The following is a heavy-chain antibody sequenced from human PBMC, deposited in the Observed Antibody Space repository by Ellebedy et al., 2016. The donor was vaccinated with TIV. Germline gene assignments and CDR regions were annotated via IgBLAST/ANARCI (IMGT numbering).Heavy chain of an antibody. V-gene: IGHV3-74*01. Sequence: GESLKISCVASGFTFSRHYMHWVRQAPGKGLVWVSRIKDDGSETSYVDSVKGRFIISRDNAKNTLYLQMNSLRVEDTAMYYCARASYNDKWKMIAFDLWGQGTMVTVSS. CDR1: GFTFSRHY. CDR2: IKDDGSET. CDR3: ARASYNDKWKMIAFDL. D-gene: IGHD3-22*01. J-gene: IGHJ3*01.